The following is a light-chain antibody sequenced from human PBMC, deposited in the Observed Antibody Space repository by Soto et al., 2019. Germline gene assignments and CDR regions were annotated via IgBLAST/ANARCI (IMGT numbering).Light chain of an antibody. J-gene: IGKJ1*01. Sequence: DIHMTQFPSSLSASVGDIVTITCRASQTIRAYLNWFQQKPGKAPELLIYATSSLQSGVPPRFSGSVSGAEFTLTINSLQPEDTATYYCQQTYNVPQTYGQGTKVEIK. V-gene: IGKV1-39*01. CDR1: QTIRAY. CDR2: ATS. CDR3: QQTYNVPQT.